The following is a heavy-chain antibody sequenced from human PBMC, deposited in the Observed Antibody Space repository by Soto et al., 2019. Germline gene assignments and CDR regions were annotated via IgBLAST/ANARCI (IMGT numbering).Heavy chain of an antibody. CDR2: INSDGSST. Sequence: GGSLRLSCAASGFTFSSYWMHWVRQVPGKGLVWVSHINSDGSSTTYAAPVKGRFTISRDDSKNTLYLQMNSLKTEDTAVYYCTTGLSSGYYSFDYWGQGTPVTVSS. J-gene: IGHJ4*02. CDR3: TTGLSSGYYSFDY. D-gene: IGHD3-22*01. V-gene: IGHV3-15*06. CDR1: GFTFSSYW.